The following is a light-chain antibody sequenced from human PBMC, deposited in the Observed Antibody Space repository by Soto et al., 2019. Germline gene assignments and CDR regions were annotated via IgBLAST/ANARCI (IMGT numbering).Light chain of an antibody. CDR1: QSISNY. V-gene: IGKV1-39*01. CDR3: QQSYNPPYT. CDR2: VAS. Sequence: DIHMTQSPSSLSASVGDRVTITCRASQSISNYLNWDQQKPGKAPNLLIYVASSLQSGVPSRFSGSGSGTDFTLTISSLQPEDFATYYCQQSYNPPYTFGQGTKLELK. J-gene: IGKJ2*01.